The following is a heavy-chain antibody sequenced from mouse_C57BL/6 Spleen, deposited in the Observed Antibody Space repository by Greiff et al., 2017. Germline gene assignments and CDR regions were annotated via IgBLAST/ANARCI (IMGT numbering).Heavy chain of an antibody. CDR3: ARATQFAY. CDR2: IHPRSGNT. J-gene: IGHJ3*01. Sequence: QVQLQQSGAELARPGASVKLSCKASGYTFTSYGISWVKQRPGQGLEWIGEIHPRSGNTYYNEKFKGKATLTADKSSSTAYMRLRSLTSEDSAVYFCARATQFAYWGQGTLVTVSA. D-gene: IGHD6-1*01. V-gene: IGHV1-81*01. CDR1: GYTFTSYG.